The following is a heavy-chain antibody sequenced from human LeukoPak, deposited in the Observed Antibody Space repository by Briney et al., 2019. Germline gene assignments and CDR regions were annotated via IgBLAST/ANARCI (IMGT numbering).Heavy chain of an antibody. Sequence: GASVKVSCKASGYTFTSYYMHWVRQAPGQGLEWMGWINTNTGNPTFAQGFTGRFVFSLDTSVSTAYLQISSLKAEDTAVYYCARAGRVDWFDPWGQGTLVTVSS. CDR3: ARAGRVDWFDP. V-gene: IGHV7-4-1*02. CDR2: INTNTGNP. D-gene: IGHD2-21*01. J-gene: IGHJ5*02. CDR1: GYTFTSYY.